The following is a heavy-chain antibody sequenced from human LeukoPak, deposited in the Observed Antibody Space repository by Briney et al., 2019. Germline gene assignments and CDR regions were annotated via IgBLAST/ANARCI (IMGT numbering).Heavy chain of an antibody. CDR2: ISSSSSTI. D-gene: IGHD1-26*01. CDR3: AKDATPFYSSPFDY. Sequence: GGSLRLSCAASGFTFSSYSMNWVRQAPGKGLEWVSYISSSSSTIYYADSVKGRFTISRDNAKNSLYLQMNSLRAEDTAVYYCAKDATPFYSSPFDYWGQGTLVTVSS. V-gene: IGHV3-48*01. J-gene: IGHJ4*02. CDR1: GFTFSSYS.